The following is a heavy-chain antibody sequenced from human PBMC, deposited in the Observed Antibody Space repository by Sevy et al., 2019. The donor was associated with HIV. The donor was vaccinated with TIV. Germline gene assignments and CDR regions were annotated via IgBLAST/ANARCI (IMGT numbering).Heavy chain of an antibody. D-gene: IGHD7-27*01. CDR3: ARDPDWGALDR. J-gene: IGHJ5*02. Sequence: GGSLRLSCEVSGFTFSNFWMTWVRQSPGKGLEWVAYINQDERHINLLDSVRGRVTISRDNAKNSLYLQMDSLRAEDTAIYYCARDPDWGALDRWGQGTLVTVSS. V-gene: IGHV3-7*01. CDR2: INQDERHI. CDR1: GFTFSNFW.